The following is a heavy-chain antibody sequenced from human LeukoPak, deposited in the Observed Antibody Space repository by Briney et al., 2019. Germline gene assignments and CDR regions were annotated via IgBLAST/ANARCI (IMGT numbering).Heavy chain of an antibody. Sequence: GGSLRLSCAASGFTFSSYAMCWVRQAPGKGLEWVSAIRGSGGSTYYADSVKGRFTISRDNSKNTLYLQMNSLRAEDTAVYYCSTDLHYYPSGTRHGGWFDPWGQGTLVTVSS. V-gene: IGHV3-23*01. J-gene: IGHJ5*02. D-gene: IGHD3-10*01. CDR1: GFTFSSYA. CDR2: IRGSGGST. CDR3: STDLHYYPSGTRHGGWFDP.